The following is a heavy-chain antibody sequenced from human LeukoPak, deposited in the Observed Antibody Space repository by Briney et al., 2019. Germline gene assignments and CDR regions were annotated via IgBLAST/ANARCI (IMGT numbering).Heavy chain of an antibody. CDR1: GFTFSSYW. J-gene: IGHJ4*02. V-gene: IGHV3-7*01. Sequence: PGGSLRLSCAASGFTFSSYWMSWVRQAPGKGLEWVANIKYDGSEKDYVDSVKGRFSISRDNAKNSLYLQMNSLRVEDTALYFCARDINWSFDYWGQGALVTVSP. CDR2: IKYDGSEK. CDR3: ARDINWSFDY. D-gene: IGHD1-1*01.